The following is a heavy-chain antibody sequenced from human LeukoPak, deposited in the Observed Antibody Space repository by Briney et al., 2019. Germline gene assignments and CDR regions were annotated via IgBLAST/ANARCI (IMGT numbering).Heavy chain of an antibody. Sequence: TGGSLRLSCAASGFIFSNYATHWVRQAPGKGLEWVAVISYDGSNKYYADSVKGRFTISRDISKNTLYLQMNSLRAEDTAVYYCARGYCSSISCYVDYWGQGTLVTVS. CDR2: ISYDGSNK. V-gene: IGHV3-30*04. CDR1: GFIFSNYA. J-gene: IGHJ4*02. D-gene: IGHD2-2*01. CDR3: ARGYCSSISCYVDY.